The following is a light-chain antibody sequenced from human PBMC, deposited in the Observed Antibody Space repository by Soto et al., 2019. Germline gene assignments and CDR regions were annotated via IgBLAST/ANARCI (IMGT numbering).Light chain of an antibody. CDR1: QSVSSY. V-gene: IGKV3-11*01. Sequence: EIVRTQSPATLSVSPGERATLSCSSSQSVSSYLAWYQQKPGQAPRLLIYDASNRATGIPARFSGSGSGTDFTLTISSLEPEDFAVYYCQQRSNWPPITFGQGTRLEIK. J-gene: IGKJ5*01. CDR2: DAS. CDR3: QQRSNWPPIT.